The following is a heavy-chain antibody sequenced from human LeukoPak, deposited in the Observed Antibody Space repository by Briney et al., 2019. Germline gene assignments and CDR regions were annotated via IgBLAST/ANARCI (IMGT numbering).Heavy chain of an antibody. CDR3: ARDNYGDPNWFGP. CDR1: GYTFTSYD. CDR2: INPNSGNT. D-gene: IGHD4-17*01. V-gene: IGHV1-8*01. J-gene: IGHJ5*02. Sequence: ASVKVSCKASGYTFTSYDINWVRQATGQGLEWMGWINPNSGNTGYAQKFQGRVTMTRNTSISTAYMELSSLRSEDTAVYYCARDNYGDPNWFGPWGQGTLVTVSS.